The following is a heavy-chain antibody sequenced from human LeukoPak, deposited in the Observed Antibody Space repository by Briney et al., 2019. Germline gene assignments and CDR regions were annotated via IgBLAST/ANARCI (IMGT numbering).Heavy chain of an antibody. V-gene: IGHV4-39*01. Sequence: PSETLSLTCTVSGGSISNSYYYWAWIRQPPGKGLEWIGSIYYNGDTYYNPSLKSRATISGDTSKNQVSLKLSSVTAADTAVYYCARTSSSGLVGGYYFDYWGQGTLVTVSS. D-gene: IGHD6-19*01. CDR2: IYYNGDT. CDR1: GGSISNSYYY. J-gene: IGHJ4*02. CDR3: ARTSSSGLVGGYYFDY.